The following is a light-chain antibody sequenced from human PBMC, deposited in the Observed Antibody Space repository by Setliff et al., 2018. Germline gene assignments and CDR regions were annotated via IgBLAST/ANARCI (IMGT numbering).Light chain of an antibody. CDR3: SSYTSSSTYV. CDR2: DVN. Sequence: QSALTQPASVSGSPGQSITISCTGTGSDVGGYNYVSWYQQHPGKAPKLMIYDVNKRPSGVSNRFSGSKSGNTASLTISGLQAEDEADYYCSSYTSSSTYVFGTGTKV. CDR1: GSDVGGYNY. J-gene: IGLJ1*01. V-gene: IGLV2-14*01.